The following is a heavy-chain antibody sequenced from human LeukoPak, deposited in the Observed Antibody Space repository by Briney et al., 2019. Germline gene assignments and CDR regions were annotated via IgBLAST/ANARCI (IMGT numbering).Heavy chain of an antibody. V-gene: IGHV3-11*01. Sequence: GGSLRLSCAASGFTFSDYYMSWIRQAPGKGLEWVSYISSSGSTIYYADSVKGRFTISRDNAKNSLYLQMNSLRAEDTAVYYCARDNDILTGSSYFDYWGQGTLVTVSS. CDR1: GFTFSDYY. J-gene: IGHJ4*02. CDR2: ISSSGSTI. D-gene: IGHD3-9*01. CDR3: ARDNDILTGSSYFDY.